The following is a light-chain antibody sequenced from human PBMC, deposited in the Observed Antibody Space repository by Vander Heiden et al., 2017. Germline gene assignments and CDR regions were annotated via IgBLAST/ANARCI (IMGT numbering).Light chain of an antibody. CDR3: QQADSPPLT. J-gene: IGKJ4*01. V-gene: IGKV4-1*01. CDR2: CAS. Sequence: DIVMTQSPYSLVLSLGERATINCKSSQSVLYSSNNKNYLAWYQHKPGQPPKLLIYCASTRESRVPDRFSGSGSRRAFTLTISSLQAEAVAVSYCQQADSPPLTFGGGTKVXIK. CDR1: QSVLYSSNNKNY.